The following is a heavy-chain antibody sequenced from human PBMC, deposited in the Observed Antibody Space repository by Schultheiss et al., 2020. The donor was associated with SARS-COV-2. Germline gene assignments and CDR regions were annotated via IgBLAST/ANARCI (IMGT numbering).Heavy chain of an antibody. CDR1: GFTFSSYA. J-gene: IGHJ4*02. CDR2: ISSTGGST. V-gene: IGHV3-23*01. CDR3: AKGPYTSGWYDY. D-gene: IGHD6-19*01. Sequence: GGSLRLSCAASGFTFSSYAMHWVRQAPGKGLEWVSAISSTGGSTYCADSVKGRFTISRDNSNNTLSLQMNSLRAEDTAVYYCAKGPYTSGWYDYWGQGTLVTVSS.